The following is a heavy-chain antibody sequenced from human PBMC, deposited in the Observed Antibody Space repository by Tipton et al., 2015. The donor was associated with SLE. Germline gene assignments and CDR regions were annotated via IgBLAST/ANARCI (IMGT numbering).Heavy chain of an antibody. Sequence: TLSLTCTVSGGSISDYNWSWIRQPPGKGLEWLAYIYYSETTNYNPSLRSRVTISVDTSKNQFSLKMSSVTAADTAVYYCARGSTGIVVVPAAHYYYYYMDVWGKGTTVTVSS. D-gene: IGHD2-2*01. CDR3: ARGSTGIVVVPAAHYYYYYMDV. CDR2: IYYSETT. V-gene: IGHV4-59*07. CDR1: GGSISDYN. J-gene: IGHJ6*03.